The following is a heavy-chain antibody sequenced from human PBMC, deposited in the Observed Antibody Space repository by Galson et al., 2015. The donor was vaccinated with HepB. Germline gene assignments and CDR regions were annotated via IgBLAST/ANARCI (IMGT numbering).Heavy chain of an antibody. CDR1: GFTFSSYA. Sequence: SLRLSCAASGFTFSSYAMHWVRQAPGKGLEWVAVISYDGSNKYYADSVKGRFTISRDNSKNTLYLQMNSLRAEDTAVYYCASEAGRNVQYYYGMDVWGQGTTVTVSS. J-gene: IGHJ6*02. V-gene: IGHV3-30-3*01. D-gene: IGHD3-10*02. CDR3: ASEAGRNVQYYYGMDV. CDR2: ISYDGSNK.